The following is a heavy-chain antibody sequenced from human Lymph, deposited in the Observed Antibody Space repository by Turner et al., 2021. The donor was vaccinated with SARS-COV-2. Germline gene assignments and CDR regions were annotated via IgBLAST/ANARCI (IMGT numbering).Heavy chain of an antibody. CDR1: GFTFDEYA. J-gene: IGHJ6*02. CDR2: ISWNSGSI. Sequence: EVQLVESGGCLVQPGRSLRLSCAASGFTFDEYAMHWVRQATGKGLEWVSGISWNSGSIGYADSVKGRFTISRDNAKNSLYLQMNSLRAEDTALYYCAKGRRFGMDVWGQGTTVTVSS. CDR3: AKGRRFGMDV. V-gene: IGHV3-9*01.